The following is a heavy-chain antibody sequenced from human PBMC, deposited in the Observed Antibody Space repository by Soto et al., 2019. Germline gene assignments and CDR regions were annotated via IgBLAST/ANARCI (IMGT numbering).Heavy chain of an antibody. V-gene: IGHV3-33*01. D-gene: IGHD3-10*01. Sequence: QVQLVESGGGVVQPGRSLRLSCAASGFTFSSYGMHWVRQAPGKGLEWVAVIWYDGSNKYYADSVKGRFTISRDNSKNTLYMQMKSVRAEDTAVYYCARGTVGGFGELRIDYWGQGTLVTVSS. CDR2: IWYDGSNK. CDR3: ARGTVGGFGELRIDY. CDR1: GFTFSSYG. J-gene: IGHJ4*02.